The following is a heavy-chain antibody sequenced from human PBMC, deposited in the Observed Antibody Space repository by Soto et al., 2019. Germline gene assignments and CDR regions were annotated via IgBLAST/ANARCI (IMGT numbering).Heavy chain of an antibody. Sequence: SETLSLTCAVSGGSISGGGYSWSWIRQPPGKGLEWIGHIYHSGSTYYNPSLKSRVTISVDRSKNQFSLKLSSVTAADTAVYYCARASSYYDSSGYDYWGQGTLVTVSS. CDR1: GGSISGGGYS. CDR3: ARASSYYDSSGYDY. CDR2: IYHSGST. J-gene: IGHJ4*02. V-gene: IGHV4-30-2*01. D-gene: IGHD3-22*01.